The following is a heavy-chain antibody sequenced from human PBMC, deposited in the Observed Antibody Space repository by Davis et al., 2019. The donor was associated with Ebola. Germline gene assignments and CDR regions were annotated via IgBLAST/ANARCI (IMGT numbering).Heavy chain of an antibody. CDR2: ISSSGSTI. Sequence: GESLKISCAASGFTFSDYYMSWIRQAPGKGLEWVSYISSSGSTIYYADSVKGRFTISRDNAKNSLYLQMNSLRAEDTAVYYCARASNDFWSGYPYYFDYWGQGTLVTVSS. D-gene: IGHD3-3*01. V-gene: IGHV3-11*01. J-gene: IGHJ4*02. CDR1: GFTFSDYY. CDR3: ARASNDFWSGYPYYFDY.